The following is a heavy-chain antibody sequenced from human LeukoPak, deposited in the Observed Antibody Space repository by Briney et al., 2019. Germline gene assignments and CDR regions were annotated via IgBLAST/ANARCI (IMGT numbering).Heavy chain of an antibody. CDR1: GGSLRGYY. Sequence: SETLLLTCAVYGGSLRGYYWGWIRQPPGKGLEWIGSICYIGSTYYNPSLKSRLTLSVDTSKNQFSLKLRPVTAADTAVYYGARLIVVVAAASRWFDPWGQGTLVTVSS. CDR2: ICYIGST. CDR3: ARLIVVVAAASRWFDP. D-gene: IGHD2-2*01. V-gene: IGHV4-34*01. J-gene: IGHJ5*02.